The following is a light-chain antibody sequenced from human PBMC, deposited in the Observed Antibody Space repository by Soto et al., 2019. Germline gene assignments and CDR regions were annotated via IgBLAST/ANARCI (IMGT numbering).Light chain of an antibody. CDR2: DVS. Sequence: QSALTQSASVSGSPGQSITISCTGTSSDVGGYNYVSWYQQHPGKASKLIIYDVSNRPSGVSTRSSGSKSGNTASLTISGLQAEDEADYSCSSYTSTNSWVFGGGTKLTVL. J-gene: IGLJ3*02. V-gene: IGLV2-14*01. CDR3: SSYTSTNSWV. CDR1: SSDVGGYNY.